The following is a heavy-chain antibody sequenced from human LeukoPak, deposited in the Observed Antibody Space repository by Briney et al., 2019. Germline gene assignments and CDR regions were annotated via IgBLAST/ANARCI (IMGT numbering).Heavy chain of an antibody. J-gene: IGHJ5*02. Sequence: KSGGSLSLCCATSGFTFSDYAMNWVRQAPGKVQEWVSSISSSSSYIYYADSVKGRFTISRDNAKNSLYLQMDSLRAEDTAGYYCARVRLYPNWFDPWGQGTLVTVSS. CDR2: ISSSSSYI. CDR1: GFTFSDYA. V-gene: IGHV3-21*01. D-gene: IGHD2-8*01. CDR3: ARVRLYPNWFDP.